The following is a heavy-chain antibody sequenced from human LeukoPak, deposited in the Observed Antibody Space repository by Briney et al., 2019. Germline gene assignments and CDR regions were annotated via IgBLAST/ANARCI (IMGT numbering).Heavy chain of an antibody. CDR2: IIPILGIA. V-gene: IGHV1-69*04. CDR1: GGTFSSYA. J-gene: IGHJ6*02. CDR3: ARGGRSSSWPTGDGMDV. Sequence: SVKVSCKASGGTFSSYAISWVRQAPGQGLEWMGRIIPILGIANYAQKFQGRVTITADKSTSTAYMELSSLRSEDTAVYYCARGGRSSSWPTGDGMDVWGQGTTVTVSS. D-gene: IGHD6-13*01.